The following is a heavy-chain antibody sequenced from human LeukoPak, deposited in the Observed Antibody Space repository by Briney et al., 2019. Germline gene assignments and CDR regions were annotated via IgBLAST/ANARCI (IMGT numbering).Heavy chain of an antibody. CDR1: GLTLSNYW. V-gene: IGHV3-74*01. Sequence: PGGSLRLSCAASGLTLSNYWMHWVRQVPGKGLVWVSRINSDGSSTTYADSVKGRFTISRDNAQNTMYLQMNSLRAEDTAVYYCARGTLARAFDIWGQGTMVTVSS. D-gene: IGHD1-7*01. CDR2: INSDGSST. CDR3: ARGTLARAFDI. J-gene: IGHJ3*02.